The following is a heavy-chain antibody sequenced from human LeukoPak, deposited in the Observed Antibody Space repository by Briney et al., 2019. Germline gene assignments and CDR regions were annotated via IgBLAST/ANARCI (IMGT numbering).Heavy chain of an antibody. CDR1: GGSFSGYY. CDR2: IYHSGST. D-gene: IGHD2-15*01. J-gene: IGHJ3*02. CDR3: ARASPHRSGLRFFDI. Sequence: KPSETLSLTCAVYGGSFSGYYWSWIRQPPGKGLEWIGEIYHSGSTNYNPSLKSRVTISVDKSKNQFSLKLSSVTAADTAVYYCARASPHRSGLRFFDIWSQGTMVTVSS. V-gene: IGHV4-34*01.